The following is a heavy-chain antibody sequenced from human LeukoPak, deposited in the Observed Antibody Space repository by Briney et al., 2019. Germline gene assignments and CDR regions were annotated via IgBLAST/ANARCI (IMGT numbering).Heavy chain of an antibody. CDR2: ISYDGSNK. D-gene: IGHD3-22*01. Sequence: GGSLRLSCAASGFTFSSYGMHWVRQVPGKGLEWVAVISYDGSNKYYADSVKGRFTISRDNSKNTLYLQMNSLRAEDTAVYYCAKVRVGYYDSSGLQNNWFDPWGQGTLVTVSS. CDR3: AKVRVGYYDSSGLQNNWFDP. V-gene: IGHV3-30*18. CDR1: GFTFSSYG. J-gene: IGHJ5*02.